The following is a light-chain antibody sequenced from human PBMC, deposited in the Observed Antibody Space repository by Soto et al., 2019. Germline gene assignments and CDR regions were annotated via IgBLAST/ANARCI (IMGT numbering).Light chain of an antibody. J-gene: IGKJ1*01. CDR3: QQCNSYPPT. CDR1: QSISSW. Sequence: DIQMTQSPSTLSASVGDRVTITCRASQSISSWLAWYQQKPGKAPKVLIYKASNLQSGVSARFSGSGSGTDFTLTISSLQPDDFATYYCQQCNSYPPTLGQGTTVDIK. V-gene: IGKV1-5*03. CDR2: KAS.